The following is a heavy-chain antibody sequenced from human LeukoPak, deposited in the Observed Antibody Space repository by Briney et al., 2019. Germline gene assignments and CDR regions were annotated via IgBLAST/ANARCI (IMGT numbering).Heavy chain of an antibody. Sequence: SETLSLTCAVYGGSFSGYYWSWIRQPPGKGLEWIGYIYYSGSTNYNPSLKSRVTISVDTSKNQFSLKLSSVTAADTAVYYCARGTPYGSGSSNWFDPWGQGTLVTVSS. D-gene: IGHD3-10*01. J-gene: IGHJ5*02. CDR1: GGSFSGYY. CDR2: IYYSGST. V-gene: IGHV4-59*01. CDR3: ARGTPYGSGSSNWFDP.